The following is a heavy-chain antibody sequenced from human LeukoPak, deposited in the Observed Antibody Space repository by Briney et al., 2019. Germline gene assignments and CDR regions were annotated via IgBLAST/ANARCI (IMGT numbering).Heavy chain of an antibody. D-gene: IGHD2-2*03. CDR2: ISDDGTSK. CDR1: GFAFGDYG. Sequence: GGSLRLSCTTSGFAFGDYGLNWFRQAPGKGLEWVAVISDDGTSKFYADSVKGRFTIFRDNSKNTLFLQINSLRPEDTAMYYCARVDDLDAFDIWGQGTLVTVSS. V-gene: IGHV3-30*04. J-gene: IGHJ3*02. CDR3: ARVDDLDAFDI.